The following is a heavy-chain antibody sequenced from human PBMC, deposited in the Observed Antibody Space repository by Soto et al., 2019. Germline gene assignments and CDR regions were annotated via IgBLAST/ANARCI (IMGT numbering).Heavy chain of an antibody. CDR2: IYPTGNA. D-gene: IGHD3-22*01. J-gene: IGHJ5*02. Sequence: QLQLQESGPGLVKSSETLSLTCSVSGDSISNSRFYWAWIRQPPGEGLEWIGSIYPTGNAYYNPSLKSRVTIFVDTSKNQFSLKLTSVTAADTALYYCARDYFDSSDYTTNWFDPWGQGTLVTVSS. V-gene: IGHV4-39*01. CDR3: ARDYFDSSDYTTNWFDP. CDR1: GDSISNSRFY.